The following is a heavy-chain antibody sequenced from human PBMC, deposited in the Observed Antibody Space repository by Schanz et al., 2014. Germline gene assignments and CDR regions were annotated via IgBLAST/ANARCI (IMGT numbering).Heavy chain of an antibody. D-gene: IGHD6-19*01. CDR3: AKCIGRYGRCAFDI. V-gene: IGHV3-53*01. Sequence: EVQLVESGGGLIQPGGSLRLSCAASGFTVSSNYMSWVRQAPGKGLEWVAVIYSGGSTFYTDSVKGRFTISRDNSKNTLYLQMNSLIAEDTAVYYCAKCIGRYGRCAFDIWGQGTMVTVSS. CDR1: GFTVSSNY. J-gene: IGHJ3*02. CDR2: IYSGGST.